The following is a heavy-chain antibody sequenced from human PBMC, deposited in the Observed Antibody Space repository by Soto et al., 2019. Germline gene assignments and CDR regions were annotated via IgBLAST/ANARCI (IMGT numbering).Heavy chain of an antibody. J-gene: IGHJ5*02. CDR1: GFTFSGDW. V-gene: IGHV3-74*01. Sequence: GGSLRLSCVASGFTFSGDWMHWVRQVPGKGLVWVSRISPNGTTTYYADSVKGRFTISRDNAKNTLYLQMNGLRADDTAVYYCSRGRSPYYGYFDPWGPGTLVTVSS. D-gene: IGHD3-3*01. CDR3: SRGRSPYYGYFDP. CDR2: ISPNGTTT.